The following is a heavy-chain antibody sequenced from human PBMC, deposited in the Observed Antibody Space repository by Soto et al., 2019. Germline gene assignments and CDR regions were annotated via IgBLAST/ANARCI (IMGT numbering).Heavy chain of an antibody. D-gene: IGHD6-19*01. V-gene: IGHV1-18*01. Sequence: ASVKVSCKAYGYTFTSYGISWVRQAPGQGLEWMGWISAYNGNTNYAQKLQCRVTMTTDTSTSTAYMELRSLRSDDTAVYYCARVLKVVAVAGTSFDYWGQGTLVTVSS. J-gene: IGHJ4*02. CDR2: ISAYNGNT. CDR3: ARVLKVVAVAGTSFDY. CDR1: GYTFTSYG.